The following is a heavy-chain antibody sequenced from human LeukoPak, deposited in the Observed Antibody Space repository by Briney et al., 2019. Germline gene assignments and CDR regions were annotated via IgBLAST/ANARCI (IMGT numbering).Heavy chain of an antibody. J-gene: IGHJ4*02. Sequence: GGSLTLSCAASGFSFSSYAMSWVRQAPGKGLEWVSVISGSGGSTYYADSVKGRFTISRDNSKNTLYLQMNSLRAEDTAVYYCAKEGRYSSSWYDYFDYWGQGTLVTVSS. D-gene: IGHD6-13*01. CDR1: GFSFSSYA. CDR2: ISGSGGST. V-gene: IGHV3-23*01. CDR3: AKEGRYSSSWYDYFDY.